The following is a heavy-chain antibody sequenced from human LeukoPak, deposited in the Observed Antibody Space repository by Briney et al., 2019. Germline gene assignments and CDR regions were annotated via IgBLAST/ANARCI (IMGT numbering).Heavy chain of an antibody. V-gene: IGHV4-39*01. D-gene: IGHD2-2*02. CDR1: GGSISSSSYY. J-gene: IGHJ5*02. CDR3: ARLDGSDIVVVPAAIGLNNWFDP. Sequence: SETLSLTCTVSGGSISSSSYYWGWIRQPPGKGLEWIGSIYYSGSTYYNPSLKSRVTISVDTSKNQFSLKLSSVTAADTAVYYCARLDGSDIVVVPAAIGLNNWFDPWGQGTLVTVSS. CDR2: IYYSGST.